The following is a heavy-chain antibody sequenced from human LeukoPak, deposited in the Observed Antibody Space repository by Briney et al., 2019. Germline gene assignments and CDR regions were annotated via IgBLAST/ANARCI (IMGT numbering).Heavy chain of an antibody. V-gene: IGHV3-53*01. CDR2: IYSGGST. CDR1: GFTVSSNY. CDR3: AKDRVSLFDY. J-gene: IGHJ4*02. Sequence: GGSLRLSCAASGFTVSSNYMSWVRQAPGKGLEWVSFIYSGGSTYYADSVKGRFTISRDNSKNTLYLQMNSLRAEDTAVYYCAKDRVSLFDYWGQGTLVTVSS.